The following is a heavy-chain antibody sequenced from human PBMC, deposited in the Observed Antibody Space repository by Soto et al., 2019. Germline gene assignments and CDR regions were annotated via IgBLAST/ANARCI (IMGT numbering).Heavy chain of an antibody. D-gene: IGHD1-26*01. V-gene: IGHV4-30-4*01. CDR2: IYYSGST. Sequence: SETLSLTCTVSGGSISSGDYYWSWIRQPPGKGLEWIGYIYYSGSTYYNPSLKSRVTISVDTSKNQFSLKRGSVPAANTAEYYIPGHLWEMAYWGKGTPVPVS. J-gene: IGHJ4*02. CDR1: GGSISSGDYY. CDR3: PGHLWEMAY.